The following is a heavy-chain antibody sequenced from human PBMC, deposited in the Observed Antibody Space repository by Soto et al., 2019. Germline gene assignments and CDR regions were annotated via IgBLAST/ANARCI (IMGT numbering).Heavy chain of an antibody. Sequence: RILACAGSGFTFSNAWMSWVRQVPGKGLEWVCRSKIKTGFGTRDYAATVKGRFTISREDSKKTLYLQMNSLKAEYTGVYYCTRWRYQVNHYFYGMDXWGQGTTVTVS. J-gene: IGHJ6*02. D-gene: IGHD2-2*01. CDR3: TRWRYQVNHYFYGMDX. CDR2: SKIKTGFGTR. V-gene: IGHV3-15*01. CDR1: GFTFSNAW.